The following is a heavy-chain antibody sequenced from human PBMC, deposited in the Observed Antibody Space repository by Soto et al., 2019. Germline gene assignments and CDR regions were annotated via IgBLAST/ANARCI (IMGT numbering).Heavy chain of an antibody. D-gene: IGHD2-2*01. V-gene: IGHV3-23*01. J-gene: IGHJ6*02. Sequence: GGSLRLSCAASGFTFSSYAMSWVRQAPGKGLEWVSAISGSGGSTYYTDSVKGRFTISRDNSKNTLYLQMNSLRAEDTAVYYCAKACNKYCSSTSLGRLDVWGQGTTVTVSS. CDR2: ISGSGGST. CDR1: GFTFSSYA. CDR3: AKACNKYCSSTSLGRLDV.